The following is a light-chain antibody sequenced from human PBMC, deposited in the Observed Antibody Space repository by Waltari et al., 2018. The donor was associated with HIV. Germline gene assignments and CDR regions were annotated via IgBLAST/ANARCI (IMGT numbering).Light chain of an antibody. J-gene: IGKJ1*01. V-gene: IGKV4-1*01. Sequence: DIVMTQSPDSLVVSLGERATINCKSSQSVLYSSNNKNYLAWYQQKPGQPPKLLIYWASTRESWVPDRFSGSGSGTDFTLTISSLQAEDVAVYYCQQYYSTPTFGQGTKVEIK. CDR1: QSVLYSSNNKNY. CDR3: QQYYSTPT. CDR2: WAS.